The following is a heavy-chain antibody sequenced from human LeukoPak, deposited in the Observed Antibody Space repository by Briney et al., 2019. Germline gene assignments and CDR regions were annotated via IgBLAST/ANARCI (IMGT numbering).Heavy chain of an antibody. CDR1: GFTFSSYW. J-gene: IGHJ4*02. D-gene: IGHD3-22*01. CDR2: IMQDGSEK. CDR3: ARTRLGYYDSSGLDY. V-gene: IGHV3-7*01. Sequence: GGSLRLSCAASGFTFSSYWMSWVRQAPGKGLEWVANIMQDGSEKYYVDSVKGRFTISRDNAKNSLYLQMNSLRAEDTAVYYCARTRLGYYDSSGLDYWGQGTLVTVSS.